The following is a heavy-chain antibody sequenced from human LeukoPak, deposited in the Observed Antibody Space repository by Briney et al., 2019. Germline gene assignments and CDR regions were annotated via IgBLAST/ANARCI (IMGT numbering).Heavy chain of an antibody. CDR3: TRDLMDYDVSTGLHHYYMDV. V-gene: IGHV3-74*01. D-gene: IGHD3-9*01. Sequence: PGGSLRLSCAASGFPFSNFWMHWARQVPDKGLMWVSTISSDGTTTAYADSVKGRFTVSRDNAKNTLYLQMNSLTADDTAVYYCTRDLMDYDVSTGLHHYYMDVWGQGTTVTVSS. CDR2: ISSDGTTT. J-gene: IGHJ6*02. CDR1: GFPFSNFW.